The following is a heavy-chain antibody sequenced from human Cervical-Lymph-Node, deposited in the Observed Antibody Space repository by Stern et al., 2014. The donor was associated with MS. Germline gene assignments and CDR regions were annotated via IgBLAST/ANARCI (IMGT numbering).Heavy chain of an antibody. CDR3: TKATYYGAALDY. D-gene: IGHD4-17*01. Sequence: EVHLVESGGGLVQPGRSLRLSCAASGFTFDDYAMHVVRQAPGKGLEWGSSISWNSNSMTYADSVKGRFTISRDNAKNSLYLQMNSLRAEDTALYYCTKATYYGAALDYWGQGTLVTVSS. CDR1: GFTFDDYA. CDR2: ISWNSNSM. J-gene: IGHJ4*02. V-gene: IGHV3-9*01.